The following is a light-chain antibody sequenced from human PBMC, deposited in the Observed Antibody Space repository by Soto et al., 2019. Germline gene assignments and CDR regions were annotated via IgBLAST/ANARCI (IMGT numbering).Light chain of an antibody. CDR2: DAS. J-gene: IGKJ4*01. CDR3: QQVNVYPST. CDR1: QGISSY. V-gene: IGKV1-9*01. Sequence: IQLTQSPSSLSASVGDIVTISCRASQGISSYLGWYQQKPGKAPNLLIYDASTLHSGVPSRFSGGGSGTDFTLSISSLQPEDFATYYCQQVNVYPSTFGGGTKVDIK.